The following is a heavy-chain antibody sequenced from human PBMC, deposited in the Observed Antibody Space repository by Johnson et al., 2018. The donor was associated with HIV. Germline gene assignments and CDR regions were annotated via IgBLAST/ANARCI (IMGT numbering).Heavy chain of an antibody. CDR2: IKSKTDGGTT. J-gene: IGHJ3*02. CDR3: TTDVPGGPYYNAFDM. V-gene: IGHV3-15*01. Sequence: MQLVESGGGLVKSGGSLRLSCAASGFTFSNAWMTWVRQAPGRGLEWVGRIKSKTDGGTTDYIAPVKGRFTISRYDSKNTMYLQMSSLKTEDTALYYCTTDVPGGPYYNAFDMWGQGTMVTVSS. CDR1: GFTFSNAW. D-gene: IGHD1-26*01.